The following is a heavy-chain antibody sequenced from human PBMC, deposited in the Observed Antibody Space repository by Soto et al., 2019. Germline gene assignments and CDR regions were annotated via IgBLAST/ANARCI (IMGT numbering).Heavy chain of an antibody. CDR2: IRNQTYSGAT. V-gene: IGHV3-49*04. CDR1: GLTFGDYA. Sequence: SLRLSCTASGLTFGDYAMSWVRQAPGKGLEWVGFIRNQTYSGATEYAASMKGRFTISRDDSKNIAYLQMNSLKTEDSAVYYCTRAESPNIAYFFDYWGQGTLVTVSS. CDR3: TRAESPNIAYFFDY. J-gene: IGHJ4*02.